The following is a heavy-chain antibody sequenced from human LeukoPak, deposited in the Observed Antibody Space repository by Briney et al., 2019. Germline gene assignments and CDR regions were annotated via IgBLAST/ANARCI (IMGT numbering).Heavy chain of an antibody. Sequence: ASVKVSCKASGYNFNNYGFSWVRQAPGQGLEWMGWISANKGNTNSAQKFQGRVTITADESTSTAYMELSSLRSEDTAVYYCATFIAAAGIVDYYYGMDVWGQGTTVTVSS. D-gene: IGHD6-13*01. CDR2: ISANKGNT. CDR1: GYNFNNYG. V-gene: IGHV1-18*01. CDR3: ATFIAAAGIVDYYYGMDV. J-gene: IGHJ6*02.